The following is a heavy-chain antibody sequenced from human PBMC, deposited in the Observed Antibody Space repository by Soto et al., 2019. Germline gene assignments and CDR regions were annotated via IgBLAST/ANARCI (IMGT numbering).Heavy chain of an antibody. V-gene: IGHV3-30*18. D-gene: IGHD3-22*01. Sequence: QVQLVESGGGVVQPGRSLRLSCAASGFTFSSYGMHWVRQAPGKGLEWVAVISYDGSNKYYADSVQGRFTISGDNSKNTLYLQMNSLRAEDTAVYYCAKEATYYYDSSGYASHWGQGTLVTVSS. CDR3: AKEATYYYDSSGYASH. CDR1: GFTFSSYG. J-gene: IGHJ4*02. CDR2: ISYDGSNK.